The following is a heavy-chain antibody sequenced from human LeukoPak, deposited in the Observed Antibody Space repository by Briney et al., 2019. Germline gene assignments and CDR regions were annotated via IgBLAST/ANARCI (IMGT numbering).Heavy chain of an antibody. CDR1: GDSISSYY. V-gene: IGHV4-59*08. CDR3: ARHKPTGSYPLEL. CDR2: VYYSGRT. J-gene: IGHJ4*02. Sequence: SETLSLTCTVSGDSISSYYWSWLRQPPGEGLEWIGHVYYSGRTTYNPSLRSRLTISADTSTSQVSLKLSSVTAADTAVYYCARHKPTGSYPLELWGQGTLVTVSS. D-gene: IGHD3-10*01.